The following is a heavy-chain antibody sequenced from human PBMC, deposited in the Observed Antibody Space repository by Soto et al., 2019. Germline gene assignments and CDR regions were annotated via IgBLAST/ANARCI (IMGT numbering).Heavy chain of an antibody. D-gene: IGHD1-26*01. CDR1: GGSISTSSYY. V-gene: IGHV4-39*02. CDR3: ARVGHTRGCPFDP. CDR2: IYYGGNT. J-gene: IGHJ5*02. Sequence: PSETLSLTCTVSGGSISTSSYYWGWIRQPPGKGLEWIGYIYYGGNTYYNSSLKSRLIMSVDTSKNHFSLKLNSVAAADTGVYPCARVGHTRGCPFDPRGQGTLVTLSS.